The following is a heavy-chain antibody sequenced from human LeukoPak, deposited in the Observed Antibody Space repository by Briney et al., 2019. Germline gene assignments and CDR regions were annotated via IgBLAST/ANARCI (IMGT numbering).Heavy chain of an antibody. J-gene: IGHJ3*02. D-gene: IGHD3-3*01. Sequence: GASVKVSCKASGYTFTSYSVHWVRQAPGQGLEWMGIINPSGGSTSYTQKFQGRVTMTRDTSTSTVYMELRSLRSDDTAVYYCARDDPRLPGYYDFWSGYAFDIWGQGTMVTVSS. CDR1: GYTFTSYS. CDR2: INPSGGST. CDR3: ARDDPRLPGYYDFWSGYAFDI. V-gene: IGHV1-46*01.